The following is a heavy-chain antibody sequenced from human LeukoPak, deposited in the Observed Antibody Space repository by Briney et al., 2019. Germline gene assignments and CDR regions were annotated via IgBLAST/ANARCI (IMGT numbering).Heavy chain of an antibody. Sequence: ASVKVSCKASGYTFTSYDINWVRQATGQGLEWMGWMNPNSGNTGYAQKFQGRVTMTRNTSISTAYMELSSLRSEDTAVYYCAXXXXRYFDWLLSSPYYYGMDVWGQGTTVTVSS. CDR1: GYTFTSYD. J-gene: IGHJ6*02. CDR3: AXXXXRYFDWLLSSPYYYGMDV. V-gene: IGHV1-8*01. CDR2: MNPNSGNT. D-gene: IGHD3-9*01.